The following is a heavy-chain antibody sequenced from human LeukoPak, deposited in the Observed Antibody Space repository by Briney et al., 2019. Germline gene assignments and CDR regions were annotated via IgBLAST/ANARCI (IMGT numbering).Heavy chain of an antibody. CDR2: IRYDGSNK. CDR3: AKDSLYYGSGSYPDY. V-gene: IGHV3-30*02. D-gene: IGHD3-10*01. Sequence: GGSLRLSCAASGSGFIFSNYGMHWVRQAPGKGLEWVAFIRYDGSNKYYADSVKGRFTISRDNSKNTLYLQMNSLRAEDTAVYYCAKDSLYYGSGSYPDYWGQGTLVTVSS. CDR1: GSGFIFSNYG. J-gene: IGHJ4*02.